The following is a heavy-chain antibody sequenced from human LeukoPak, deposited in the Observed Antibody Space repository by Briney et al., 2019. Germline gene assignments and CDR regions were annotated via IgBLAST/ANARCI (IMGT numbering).Heavy chain of an antibody. D-gene: IGHD1-26*01. Sequence: GGSLRLSCAASGFTVSSNYMSWVRQAPGKGLEWVSVIYSGGSTYYADSVKGRFAISRHNSKNTLYLQMNSLRAEDTAVYYCARVSGKGYFDYWGQGTLVTVSS. CDR2: IYSGGST. J-gene: IGHJ4*02. V-gene: IGHV3-53*04. CDR3: ARVSGKGYFDY. CDR1: GFTVSSNY.